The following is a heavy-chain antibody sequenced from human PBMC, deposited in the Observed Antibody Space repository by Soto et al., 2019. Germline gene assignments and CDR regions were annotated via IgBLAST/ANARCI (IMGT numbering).Heavy chain of an antibody. Sequence: QVQLQESGPGLVWPSGTLSLTCAVSRGSVRSNNWWNWVLQSPGQGLEWIGEIFHSGTTYYSPSLESRVTMSLDKSENQVSLILTSVTAADTAVYYCVRGGGYFFDYWGQGTLVTVSS. CDR3: VRGGGYFFDY. CDR2: IFHSGTT. CDR1: RGSVRSNNW. D-gene: IGHD3-3*01. V-gene: IGHV4-4*02. J-gene: IGHJ4*02.